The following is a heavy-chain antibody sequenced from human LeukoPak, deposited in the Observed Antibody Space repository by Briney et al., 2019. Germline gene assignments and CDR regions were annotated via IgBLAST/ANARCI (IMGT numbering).Heavy chain of an antibody. CDR2: IDPSDSYT. CDR1: GYSFTSNW. J-gene: IGHJ3*02. V-gene: IGHV5-10-1*01. CDR3: ARHDYYGSLGDI. Sequence: GEFLKISCKGSGYSFTSNWIGWVRQMPGKGLEWMGRIDPSDSYTNYSPSFQGHVTVSADKSISTAYLQWSSLKASDTAMYYCARHDYYGSLGDIWGQGTMVTVSS. D-gene: IGHD3-10*01.